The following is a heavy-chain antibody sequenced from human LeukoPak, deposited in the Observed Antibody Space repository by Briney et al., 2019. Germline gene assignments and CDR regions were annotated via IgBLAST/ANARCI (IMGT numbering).Heavy chain of an antibody. V-gene: IGHV3-23*01. Sequence: GGSLRLSCAASGFTFSSYAMSWVRQAPGKWLEWVSAISGSGGSTYYADSVKGRFTISRDNSKNTLYLQMNSLRAEDTAVYYCAKDQDYGDYVFDYWGQGTLVTVSS. CDR3: AKDQDYGDYVFDY. CDR1: GFTFSSYA. CDR2: ISGSGGST. D-gene: IGHD4-17*01. J-gene: IGHJ4*02.